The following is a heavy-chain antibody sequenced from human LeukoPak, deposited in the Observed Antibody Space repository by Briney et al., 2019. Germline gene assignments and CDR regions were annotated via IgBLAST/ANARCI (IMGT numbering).Heavy chain of an antibody. J-gene: IGHJ4*02. CDR3: ARMAVAGIPFDY. D-gene: IGHD6-19*01. CDR2: IYYSGST. V-gene: IGHV4-59*08. CDR1: GGSISSYY. Sequence: SETLSLTCTVSGGSISSYYWRWIRQPPGKGLEWIGYIYYSGSTNYNPSLKSRVTISVDTSKNQFSLKLSSVTAADTAVYYCARMAVAGIPFDYWGQGTLVTVSS.